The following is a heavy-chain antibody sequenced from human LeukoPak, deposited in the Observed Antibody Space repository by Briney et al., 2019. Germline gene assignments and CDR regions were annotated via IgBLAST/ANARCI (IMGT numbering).Heavy chain of an antibody. CDR2: ISYDGSNK. CDR3: ARDLSRIKVRGVISFYYYGMDV. CDR1: GFTFSSYA. J-gene: IGHJ6*02. D-gene: IGHD3-10*01. V-gene: IGHV3-30*04. Sequence: GRSLRLSCAASGFTFSSYAMHWVRQAPGKGLEWVAVISYDGSNKYYADSVKGRFTISRDNSKNTLYLQMNSLRAEDTAVYYCARDLSRIKVRGVISFYYYGMDVWGRGTAVTVSS.